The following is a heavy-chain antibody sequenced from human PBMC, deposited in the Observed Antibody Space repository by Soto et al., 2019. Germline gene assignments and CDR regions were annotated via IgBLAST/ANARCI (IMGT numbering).Heavy chain of an antibody. V-gene: IGHV1-18*01. D-gene: IGHD1-26*01. CDR2: ISGYNGNT. CDR3: ARDLGGKIVDY. Sequence: QVQLVQSGAEVKKPGASVKVSCKASGYTFTSYGISWVRQAPGQGLEWMGWISGYNGNTKYAQKLQGRVTMTTDTAKSTAYRELRSLRSDDTAVYYCARDLGGKIVDYWGEGTLVTVSS. CDR1: GYTFTSYG. J-gene: IGHJ4*02.